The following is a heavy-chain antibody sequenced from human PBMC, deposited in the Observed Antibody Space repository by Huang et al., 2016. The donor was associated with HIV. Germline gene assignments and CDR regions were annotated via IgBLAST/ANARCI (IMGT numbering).Heavy chain of an antibody. CDR3: ARVREMATSYDAFDV. CDR1: GNTISNYV. D-gene: IGHD5-12*01. V-gene: IGHV1-69*15. J-gene: IGHJ3*01. Sequence: GAEVKKPGSSVKVSCKASGNTISNYVINWVRQAPGQALEWIGSFIPIFGSPLYAQKFQGRVIISADESTNTAYMDLTSLTFEDTAVYFCARVREMATSYDAFDVWGQGTMVTVSS. CDR2: FIPIFGSP.